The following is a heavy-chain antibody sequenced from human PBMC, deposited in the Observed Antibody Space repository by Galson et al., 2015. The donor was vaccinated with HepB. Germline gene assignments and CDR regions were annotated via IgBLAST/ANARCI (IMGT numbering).Heavy chain of an antibody. V-gene: IGHV3-48*03. Sequence: SLRLSCAASGFTFSNYRMSWVRQAPGKGLEWVSYISTTGTTVHYADSVNGRTTISRDNAENSLYLQMDSLRAEDTAFYYCARAKSSSETGGYPVFDYCGQGTLVTVSS. D-gene: IGHD2-8*02. CDR3: ARAKSSSETGGYPVFDY. J-gene: IGHJ4*02. CDR2: ISTTGTTV. CDR1: GFTFSNYR.